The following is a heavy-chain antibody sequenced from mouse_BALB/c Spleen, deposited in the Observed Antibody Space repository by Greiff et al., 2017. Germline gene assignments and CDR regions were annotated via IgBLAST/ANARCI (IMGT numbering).Heavy chain of an antibody. V-gene: IGHV2-2*02. J-gene: IGHJ4*01. Sequence: QVQLQQSGPGLVQPSQSLSITCTVSGFSLTSYGVHWVRQSPGKGLEWLGVIWSGGSTDYNAAFISRLSISKDNSKSQVFFKMNSLQANDTAIYYCARNHQGYYAMDYWGQGTSVTVSS. CDR3: ARNHQGYYAMDY. CDR1: GFSLTSYG. CDR2: IWSGGST.